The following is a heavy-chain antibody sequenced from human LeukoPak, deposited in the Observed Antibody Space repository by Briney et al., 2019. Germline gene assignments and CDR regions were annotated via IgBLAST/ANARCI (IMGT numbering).Heavy chain of an antibody. D-gene: IGHD4/OR15-4a*01. V-gene: IGHV3-23*01. CDR2: ISTSGHQK. CDR3: AKTLTKYYYYYGLDV. CDR1: GFTFSSYG. J-gene: IGHJ6*02. Sequence: PGRSLRLSCAASGFTFSSYGMHWVCQAPGKGLEWVSGISTSGHQKFYANYVKGRFTISRDDSKNTVYLQMDSLRAEDTALYYCAKTLTKYYYYYGLDVWGQGTTVTVSS.